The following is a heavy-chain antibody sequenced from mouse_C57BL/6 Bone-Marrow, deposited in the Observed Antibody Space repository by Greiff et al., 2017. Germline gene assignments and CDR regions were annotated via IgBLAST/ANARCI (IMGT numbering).Heavy chain of an antibody. CDR1: GYTFTSYW. Sequence: QVQLQQPGAELVKPGASVKLSCKASGYTFTSYWMHWVKQRPGQGLEWIGSIHPYSGSTSYNEKFKGKATLTVDKSSSTAYMQLSSLTSTDSAVYYCARRLDYGNDGCFFAYWGQGTLVTVSA. D-gene: IGHD2-2*01. CDR3: ARRLDYGNDGCFFAY. CDR2: IHPYSGST. J-gene: IGHJ3*01. V-gene: IGHV1-64*01.